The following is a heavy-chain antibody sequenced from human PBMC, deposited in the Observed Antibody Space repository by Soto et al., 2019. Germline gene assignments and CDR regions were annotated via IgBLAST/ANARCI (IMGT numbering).Heavy chain of an antibody. CDR3: TRDIGGKGAY. CDR2: IDEYGSTI. CDR1: GFTFSSYW. D-gene: IGHD3-10*01. J-gene: IGHJ4*02. Sequence: EVQLVESGGGLVQPGGSLRLSCAASGFTFSSYWMHWVRQVPGKGLLWVSRIDEYGSTINYADSVKGRFTISRDNAKNTLYLEMNSLRAADTALYSCTRDIGGKGAYWGQGILVTVSS. V-gene: IGHV3-74*01.